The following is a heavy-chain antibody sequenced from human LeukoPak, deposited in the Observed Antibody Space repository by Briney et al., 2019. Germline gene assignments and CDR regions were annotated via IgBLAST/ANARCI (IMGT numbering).Heavy chain of an antibody. J-gene: IGHJ6*02. Sequence: SVKVSCKASGGTFSSYAISWVRQAPGQGLEWMGGIIPIFGTANYAQKFQGRVTITADESTSTAYMELSGLRSEDTAVYYCARKDIVVVPAAAPVKDYYYGMDVWGQGTTVTVSS. V-gene: IGHV1-69*13. CDR3: ARKDIVVVPAAAPVKDYYYGMDV. CDR2: IIPIFGTA. CDR1: GGTFSSYA. D-gene: IGHD2-2*01.